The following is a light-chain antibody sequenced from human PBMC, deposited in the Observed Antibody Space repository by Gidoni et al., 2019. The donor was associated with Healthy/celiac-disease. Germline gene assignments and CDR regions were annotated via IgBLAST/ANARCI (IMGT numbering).Light chain of an antibody. CDR3: AAWDGSLNGPV. V-gene: IGLV1-44*01. Sequence: QSVLTQPPSASGTHGQRVTISSSGSSSNIGSNTVNWYQQLPGTAPKLLIYSNNQQPSGVPDRFSGSKSGTSASLAISGLQSEDEADYYCAAWDGSLNGPVFGGGTKLTVL. J-gene: IGLJ2*01. CDR2: SNN. CDR1: SSNIGSNT.